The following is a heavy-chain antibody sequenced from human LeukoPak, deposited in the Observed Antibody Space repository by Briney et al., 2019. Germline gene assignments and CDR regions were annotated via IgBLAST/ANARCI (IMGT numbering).Heavy chain of an antibody. CDR1: GGSISSGDYY. D-gene: IGHD4-23*01. CDR3: AREPATVGDFDY. J-gene: IGHJ4*02. CDR2: IYYSGST. Sequence: SQTLSLTCTVSGGSISSGDYYWSWIRQPPGKGLEWIGHIYYSGSTYYNPSLKSRITISVDTSKKQFSLKLSSVTAADTAVYYCAREPATVGDFDYWGQGTLATVSS. V-gene: IGHV4-30-4*01.